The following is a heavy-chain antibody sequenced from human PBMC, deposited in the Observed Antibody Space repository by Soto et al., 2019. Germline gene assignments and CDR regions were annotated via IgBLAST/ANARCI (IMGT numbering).Heavy chain of an antibody. Sequence: QVQLVQSGAEVKKPGASVKVSCKASGYTFTSYGISLVRQAPGQGREWMGWISAYNGNTNYAQKLQGRVTMTTDTSTSTAYMELRSLRSDDTAVYYCARDRGGYYYDSSGYYPDYWGQGTLVTVSS. V-gene: IGHV1-18*01. CDR3: ARDRGGYYYDSSGYYPDY. J-gene: IGHJ4*02. CDR1: GYTFTSYG. D-gene: IGHD3-22*01. CDR2: ISAYNGNT.